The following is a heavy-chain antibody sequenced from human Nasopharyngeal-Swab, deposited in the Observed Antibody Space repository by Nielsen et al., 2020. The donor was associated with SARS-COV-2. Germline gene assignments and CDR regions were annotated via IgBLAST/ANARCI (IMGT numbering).Heavy chain of an antibody. V-gene: IGHV3-7*01. D-gene: IGHD5-18*01. J-gene: IGHJ5*02. CDR3: ARAEGGGYSYGFDNWFDP. CDR2: IKQDGSEL. CDR1: GFTFSGYW. Sequence: GESLKISCAASGFTFSGYWMSWVRQAPGKGLEWVANIKQDGSELSYLDSVKGRFTISRDNVKNSLYLQMNVLRAEDTAIYYCARAEGGGYSYGFDNWFDPWGQGILVTVSA.